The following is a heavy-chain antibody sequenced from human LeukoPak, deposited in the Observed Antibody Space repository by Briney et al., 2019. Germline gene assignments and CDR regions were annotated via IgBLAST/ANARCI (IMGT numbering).Heavy chain of an antibody. CDR1: GFTFGSYW. D-gene: IGHD3-16*01. V-gene: IGHV3-7*01. CDR2: IKTDGSET. CDR3: VRDYVWGTSESDY. Sequence: GGSLRLSCAASGFTFGSYWMTWMRQTPGKGLEWVANIKTDGSETYYLDSVKGRFTVSRDNAKNSLFLQMNSLRAEDTAIYYCVRDYVWGTSESDYWGQGILVTVSS. J-gene: IGHJ4*02.